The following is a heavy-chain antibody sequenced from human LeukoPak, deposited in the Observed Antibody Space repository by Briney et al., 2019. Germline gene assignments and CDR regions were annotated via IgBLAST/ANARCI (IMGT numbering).Heavy chain of an antibody. J-gene: IGHJ3*02. V-gene: IGHV3-23*01. Sequence: GGSLRLSCAASGFTFSNCAMSWVRQAPEKGLEWVSGISGSGSSTYYADSVKGRFTISRDNSKNTLYLQMNSLRAEDTAVYYCAREPLDQYGDNAFDIWGQGTMVTVSS. D-gene: IGHD4-17*01. CDR3: AREPLDQYGDNAFDI. CDR2: ISGSGSST. CDR1: GFTFSNCA.